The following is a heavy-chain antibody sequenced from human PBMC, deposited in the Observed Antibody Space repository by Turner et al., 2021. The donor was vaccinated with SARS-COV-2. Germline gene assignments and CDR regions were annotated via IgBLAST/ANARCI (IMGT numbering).Heavy chain of an antibody. CDR1: GFTVSSNY. D-gene: IGHD3-10*01. V-gene: IGHV3-53*01. CDR2: IYSGGRT. CDR3: AREAPLGVNSMAFDY. J-gene: IGHJ4*02. Sequence: EVQLVESGGGLIQPGGSLRLSCAASGFTVSSNYMNWVRQAPGKGLEWVSVIYSGGRTFYADSVKGRFTISRDNSKNTLYLQMNSLRAEDTAVYYCAREAPLGVNSMAFDYWGQGTLVTVSS.